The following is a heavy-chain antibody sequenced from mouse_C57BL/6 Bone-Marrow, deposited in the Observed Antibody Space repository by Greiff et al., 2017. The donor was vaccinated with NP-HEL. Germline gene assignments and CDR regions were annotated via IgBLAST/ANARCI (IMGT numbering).Heavy chain of an antibody. D-gene: IGHD1-1*01. CDR3: TTGYYGSSLDY. CDR2: IYPGNSDT. Sequence: VQVQQSGTVLARPGASVKMSCKTSGYTFTSYWMHWVKQRPGQGLEWIGAIYPGNSDTSYNQKFKGKAKLTAVTSASTAYMELSSLTNEDSAVYYCTTGYYGSSLDYWGQGTTLTVSS. V-gene: IGHV1-5*01. J-gene: IGHJ2*01. CDR1: GYTFTSYW.